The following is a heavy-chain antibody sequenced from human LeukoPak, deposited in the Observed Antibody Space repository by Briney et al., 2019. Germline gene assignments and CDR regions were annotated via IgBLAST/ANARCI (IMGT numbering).Heavy chain of an antibody. V-gene: IGHV1-69*05. CDR1: GGTFSSYA. CDR3: ARLGGNLRVDY. D-gene: IGHD4-23*01. Sequence: SVKVSCKASGGTFSSYAISWVRQAPGQGLEWTGGIIPIFGTANYAQKFQGRVTMTRDTSTSTVYMELSSLRSEDTAVYYCARLGGNLRVDYWGQGTLVTVSS. CDR2: IIPIFGTA. J-gene: IGHJ4*02.